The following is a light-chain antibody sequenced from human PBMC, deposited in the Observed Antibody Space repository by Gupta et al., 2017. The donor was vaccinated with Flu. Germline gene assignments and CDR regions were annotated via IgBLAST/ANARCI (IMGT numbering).Light chain of an antibody. J-gene: IGKJ1*01. V-gene: IGKV3-15*01. CDR1: QSVSSN. CDR3: QQYNNWPPWT. CDR2: GAS. Sequence: EIVMTQSPATLSVSPGERATLSCRASQSVSSNLAWYQQKPGQAPRLLIYGASTRDTGIPARFSGSGYGKKFTLTINSRQSEDFAVYYCQQYNNWPPWTFGQGTKVEIK.